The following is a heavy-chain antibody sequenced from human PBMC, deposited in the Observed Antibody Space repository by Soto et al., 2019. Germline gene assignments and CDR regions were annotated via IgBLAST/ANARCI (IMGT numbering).Heavy chain of an antibody. J-gene: IGHJ6*02. CDR2: IIPILGTA. V-gene: IGHV1-69*13. Sequence: ASVKVSCKASGGTFSSYAISWVRQAPGQGLEWMGGIIPILGTANYAQKFQGRVTITADESTSTAYMELSSLRSEDTAVYYCARDRTVTTLDYYYGMDVWGQGTTVTVSS. D-gene: IGHD4-17*01. CDR1: GGTFSSYA. CDR3: ARDRTVTTLDYYYGMDV.